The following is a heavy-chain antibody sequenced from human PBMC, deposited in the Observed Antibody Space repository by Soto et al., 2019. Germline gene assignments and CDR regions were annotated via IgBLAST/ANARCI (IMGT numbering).Heavy chain of an antibody. D-gene: IGHD2-2*01. CDR3: AKKSIGYCSSSSSPNSAS. CDR2: FDPEDGET. V-gene: IGHV1-24*01. J-gene: IGHJ5*02. CDR1: GYTLTELS. Sequence: GSSVKVSCKVSGYTLTELSMHWVRQAPGKGLEWMGGFDPEDGETIYAQKFQGRVTMTEDTSTDTAYMELSSLRSEDTAVYYCAKKSIGYCSSSSSPNSASCGQGIPRTVSS.